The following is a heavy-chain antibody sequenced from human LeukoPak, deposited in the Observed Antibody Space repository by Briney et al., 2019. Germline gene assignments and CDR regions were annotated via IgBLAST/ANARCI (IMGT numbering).Heavy chain of an antibody. CDR2: IHYSWCT. CDR1: GDSLSKCY. V-gene: IGHV4-59*01. D-gene: IGHD5-12*01. J-gene: IGHJ6*02. Sequence: SQSLSLTCTVSGDSLSKCYWSWIRHPPGKGLECIGYIHYSWCTNYNTSLKSRVTISVDTSKNQFSLKLSSVTAAGTAVYYCARSLVATPIYYYYYGMDVWGQGTTVTVSS. CDR3: ARSLVATPIYYYYYGMDV.